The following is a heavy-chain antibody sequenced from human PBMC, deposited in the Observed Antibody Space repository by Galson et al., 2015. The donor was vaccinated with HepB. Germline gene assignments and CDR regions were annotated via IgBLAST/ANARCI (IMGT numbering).Heavy chain of an antibody. Sequence: SLRLSCAASGFTFASSGMSWVRQAPGKGLEWVSLISAGGGETRYADSVKGRFTVSRDNAKNSLYLQMNSLRDDDTAVYYCSRDSGIAGADDYWGQGTLVTVSS. D-gene: IGHD6-13*01. V-gene: IGHV3-23*01. CDR1: GFTFASSG. CDR2: ISAGGGET. CDR3: SRDSGIAGADDY. J-gene: IGHJ4*02.